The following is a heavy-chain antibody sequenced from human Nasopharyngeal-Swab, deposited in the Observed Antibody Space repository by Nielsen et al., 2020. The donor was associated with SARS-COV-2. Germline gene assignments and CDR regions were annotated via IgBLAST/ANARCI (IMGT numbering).Heavy chain of an antibody. D-gene: IGHD3-10*01. Sequence: GESLKISCAASGFTFSDYYMALIRQAPGKGLEWLSYISSSGITIYYAESVKGRFTISRDNAKNSLFLQMNSRRAEDTAVYFCARGLEDLGGDYCGQGTLVTVSS. J-gene: IGHJ4*02. CDR3: ARGLEDLGGDY. CDR1: GFTFSDYY. CDR2: ISSSGITI. V-gene: IGHV3-11*01.